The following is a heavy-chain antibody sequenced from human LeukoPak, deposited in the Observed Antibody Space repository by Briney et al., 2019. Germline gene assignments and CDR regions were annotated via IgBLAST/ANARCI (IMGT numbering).Heavy chain of an antibody. Sequence: SQTLSLTCAISGDSVSSSSATWNWIRQSPSRGLEWLGRTYYKSKWYNDYAVSVKSRITINSDTSKDQFSLQLSSVTPEDTAVYYCARVSSPWSPRDAFGIWGQGTVVTVSS. CDR3: ARVSSPWSPRDAFGI. V-gene: IGHV6-1*01. CDR2: TYYKSKWYN. CDR1: GDSVSSSSAT. D-gene: IGHD1-26*01. J-gene: IGHJ3*02.